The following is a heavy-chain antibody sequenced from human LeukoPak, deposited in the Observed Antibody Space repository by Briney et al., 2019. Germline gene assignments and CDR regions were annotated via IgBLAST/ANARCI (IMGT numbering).Heavy chain of an antibody. CDR1: GGSISSGSYH. CDR2: IYTSGST. CDR3: ARWWELLGVPDY. V-gene: IGHV4-61*02. J-gene: IGHJ4*02. Sequence: SQTLSLTCTVSGGSISSGSYHWSWIRQPAGKGLEWIVRIYTSGSTNYNPSLKSRVTISVDTSKNQFSLKLSSVTAADTAVYYCARWWELLGVPDYWGQGTLVTVSS. D-gene: IGHD1-26*01.